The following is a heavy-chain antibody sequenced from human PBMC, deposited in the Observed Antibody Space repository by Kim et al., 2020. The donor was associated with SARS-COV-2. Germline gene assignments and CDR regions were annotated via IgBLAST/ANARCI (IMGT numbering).Heavy chain of an antibody. D-gene: IGHD2-15*01. CDR1: GFTFSSYW. CDR3: ARVFVRVNYFDY. CDR2: INSDGSST. J-gene: IGHJ4*02. V-gene: IGHV3-74*01. Sequence: GGSLRLSCAASGFTFSSYWMHWVRQAPGKGLVWVSRINSDGSSTSYADSVKGRFTISRDNAKNTLYLQMNSLRAEDTAVYYCARVFVRVNYFDYWGQGTLVTVSS.